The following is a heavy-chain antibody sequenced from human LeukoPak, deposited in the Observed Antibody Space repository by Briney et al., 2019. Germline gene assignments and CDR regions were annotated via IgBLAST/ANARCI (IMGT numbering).Heavy chain of an antibody. CDR3: ARVFFYGSEPGAFGI. CDR2: INPNSGGT. J-gene: IGHJ3*02. V-gene: IGHV1-2*02. Sequence: ASVKVSCKASGYTFTGYYMHWVRQAPGQGPEWMGWINPNSGGTNYAQKFQGRVTMTRDTSISTAYMELSRLRSGDTAVYYCARVFFYGSEPGAFGIWGQGTMVTVSS. D-gene: IGHD3-10*01. CDR1: GYTFTGYY.